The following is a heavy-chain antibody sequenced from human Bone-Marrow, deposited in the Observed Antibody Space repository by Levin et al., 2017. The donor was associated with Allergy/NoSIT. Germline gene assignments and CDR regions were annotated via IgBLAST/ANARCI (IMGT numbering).Heavy chain of an antibody. V-gene: IGHV3-15*01. D-gene: IGHD3-22*01. Sequence: GGSLRLSCAASGLNVYNAWMSWVRQAPGKGLEWVGRIKSKRDGETADYAEFVRGRFTVSRDDSTNTLHLLLNSLKTEDTGVYFCATDLGYFDDNGYPHWGRGTLVTVSS. CDR3: ATDLGYFDDNGYPH. CDR2: IKSKRDGETA. CDR1: GLNVYNAW. J-gene: IGHJ4*02.